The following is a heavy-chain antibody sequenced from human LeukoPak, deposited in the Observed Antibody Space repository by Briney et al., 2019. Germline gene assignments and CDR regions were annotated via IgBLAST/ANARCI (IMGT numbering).Heavy chain of an antibody. CDR3: ASVTPGIAAAGTPFDY. CDR1: GYTFTSYG. CDR2: ISAYNGNT. Sequence: ASVKVSCKASGYTFTSYGISWVRQAPGQGLEWMGWISAYNGNTNYAQKLQGRVTITADESTSTAYMELSSLRSEDAAVYYCASVTPGIAAAGTPFDYWGQGTLVTVSS. J-gene: IGHJ4*02. V-gene: IGHV1-18*01. D-gene: IGHD6-13*01.